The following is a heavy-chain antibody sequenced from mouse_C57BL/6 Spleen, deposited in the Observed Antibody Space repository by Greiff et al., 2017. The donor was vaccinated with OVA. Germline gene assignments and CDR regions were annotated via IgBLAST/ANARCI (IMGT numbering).Heavy chain of an antibody. J-gene: IGHJ4*01. D-gene: IGHD1-1*01. CDR1: GYAFSSYW. Sequence: VQLQESGAELVKPGASVKISCKASGYAFSSYWMNWVKQRPGKGLEWIGQIYPGDGDTNYNGKFKGKATLTADKSSSTAYMQLSSLTSVDSAVYFCARSYYYGSSRYYYAMDYWGQGTSVTVSS. CDR2: IYPGDGDT. CDR3: ARSYYYGSSRYYYAMDY. V-gene: IGHV1-80*01.